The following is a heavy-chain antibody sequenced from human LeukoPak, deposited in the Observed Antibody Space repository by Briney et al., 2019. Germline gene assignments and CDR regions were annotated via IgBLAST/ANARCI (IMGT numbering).Heavy chain of an antibody. V-gene: IGHV1-2*02. D-gene: IGHD3-22*01. CDR3: ARKGYYYDSSGYYYWFDP. CDR1: GYTFTGYY. Sequence: ASVKVSCKASGYTFTGYYMHWVRQAPGQGLEWMGWINPNSGGTNYAQKFQGRVTITRDTSASTAYMELSSLRSEDTAVYYCARKGYYYDSSGYYYWFDPWGQGTLVTVSS. J-gene: IGHJ5*02. CDR2: INPNSGGT.